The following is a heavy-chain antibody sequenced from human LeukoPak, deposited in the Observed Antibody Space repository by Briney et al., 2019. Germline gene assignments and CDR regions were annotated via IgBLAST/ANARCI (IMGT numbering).Heavy chain of an antibody. D-gene: IGHD5-18*01. Sequence: ASVKVSCKASGYTFSSYDINWVRQATGQGLEWMGWMNPNSGNAGYAQKFQGRVTMTRDTSISTAYMDLSSLRSEDTAVYYCARDLSGVTGYTYGRGIDYWGQGTLVTVSS. CDR2: MNPNSGNA. CDR3: ARDLSGVTGYTYGRGIDY. V-gene: IGHV1-8*01. CDR1: GYTFSSYD. J-gene: IGHJ4*02.